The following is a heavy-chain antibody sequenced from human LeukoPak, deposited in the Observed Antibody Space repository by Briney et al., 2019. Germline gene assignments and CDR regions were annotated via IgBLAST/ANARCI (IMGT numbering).Heavy chain of an antibody. CDR3: ARAVGTGGFDY. J-gene: IGHJ4*02. D-gene: IGHD1-26*01. Sequence: SETLSLTCTVSGGSISSGGYYWSWIRQPPGKGLEWIGYIYHSGSTYYNPSLKSRVTISVDRFKNQFSLKLSSVTAADTAVYYCARAVGTGGFDYWGQGTLVTVSS. CDR1: GGSISSGGYY. V-gene: IGHV4-30-2*01. CDR2: IYHSGST.